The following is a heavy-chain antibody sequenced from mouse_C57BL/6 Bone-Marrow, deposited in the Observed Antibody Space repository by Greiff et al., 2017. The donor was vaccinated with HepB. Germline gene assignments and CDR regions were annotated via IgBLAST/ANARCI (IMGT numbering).Heavy chain of an antibody. CDR1: GFSLSTSGMG. D-gene: IGHD4-1*01. Sequence: QVTLKECGPGILQSSQTLSLTCSFSGFSLSTSGMGVSWIRQPSGKGLEWLAHIYWDDDKRYNPSLKSRLTISKDTSRNQVFLKITSVDTADTATYYCARRLGGYYFDYWGQGTTLTVSS. CDR3: ARRLGGYYFDY. J-gene: IGHJ2*01. V-gene: IGHV8-12*01. CDR2: IYWDDDK.